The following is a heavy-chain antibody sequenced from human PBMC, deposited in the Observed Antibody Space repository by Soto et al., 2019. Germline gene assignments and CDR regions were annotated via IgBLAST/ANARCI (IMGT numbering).Heavy chain of an antibody. D-gene: IGHD5-18*01. CDR1: VDSITTYY. J-gene: IGHJ6*03. CDR2: IDTSGNT. Sequence: SETLSLTCTVSVDSITTYYWSWIRQPAGKGLEWIGRIDTSGNTNYNPSLKGRVTMSVDTSKKQFSLKLTSVTAADTAVYYCARESKKWLQTAGLGGWGKGTKVTV. CDR3: ARESKKWLQTAGLGG. V-gene: IGHV4-4*07.